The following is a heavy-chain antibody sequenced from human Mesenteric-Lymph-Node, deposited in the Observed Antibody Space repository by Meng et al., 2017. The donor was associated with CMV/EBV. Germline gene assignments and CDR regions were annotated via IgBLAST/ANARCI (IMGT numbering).Heavy chain of an antibody. V-gene: IGHV1-69*06. Sequence: SGKASGGTFRSYAISWVRQAPGQGLEWMGGIIPIFGTASYAQKFQGRVTITADKSTSTAYMELSSLRSEDTAVYYCARVGRPSRFDPWGQGTLVTVSS. CDR3: ARVGRPSRFDP. CDR1: GGTFRSYA. D-gene: IGHD1-26*01. J-gene: IGHJ5*02. CDR2: IIPIFGTA.